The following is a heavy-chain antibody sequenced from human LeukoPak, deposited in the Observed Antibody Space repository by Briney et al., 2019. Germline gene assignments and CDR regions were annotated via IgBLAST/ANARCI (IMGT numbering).Heavy chain of an antibody. Sequence: PGGSLRLSCAASGFTFSTYSMNWVRQAPGKGLEWVSSISGSSIYIYYADSVKGRFTISRDNAKNSLYLQMNSLRAEDTAVYYCARDPPYYDSSGYHYDYWGQGTLVTVSS. J-gene: IGHJ4*02. D-gene: IGHD3-22*01. CDR1: GFTFSTYS. CDR3: ARDPPYYDSSGYHYDY. V-gene: IGHV3-21*01. CDR2: ISGSSIYI.